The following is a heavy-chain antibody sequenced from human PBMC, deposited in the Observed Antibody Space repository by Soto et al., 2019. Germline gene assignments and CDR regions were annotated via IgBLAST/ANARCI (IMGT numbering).Heavy chain of an antibody. J-gene: IGHJ4*01. Sequence: PVESLKLSCKVSGYTFTIYWIGWVRHMPGEGLEWMVVTYPSDSDTRYSPSFQGQVTISADKSITTAYLQWSSLKASDTAMYYCVRSGTSSGRFSDYWGQGTLVTVSS. V-gene: IGHV5-51*01. CDR3: VRSGTSSGRFSDY. D-gene: IGHD2-8*01. CDR1: GYTFTIYW. CDR2: TYPSDSDT.